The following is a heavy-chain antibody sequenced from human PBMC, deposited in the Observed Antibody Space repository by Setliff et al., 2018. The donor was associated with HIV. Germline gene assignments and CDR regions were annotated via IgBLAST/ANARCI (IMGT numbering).Heavy chain of an antibody. D-gene: IGHD2-15*01. V-gene: IGHV5-51*01. CDR2: IYPGDSDT. Sequence: GESLKISCKGSGYTFTNYWIAWVRQMPGKGLEWMGIIYPGDSDTRYSPSFQGQVTISADTSISTAFLQWSSLEASDTAMYYCARHYCSGGSCYSDFRYWGQGTLVTVSS. J-gene: IGHJ4*02. CDR3: ARHYCSGGSCYSDFRY. CDR1: GYTFTNYW.